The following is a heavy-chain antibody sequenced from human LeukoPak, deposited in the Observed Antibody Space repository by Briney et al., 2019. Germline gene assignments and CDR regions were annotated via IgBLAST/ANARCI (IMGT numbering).Heavy chain of an antibody. Sequence: PGGSLRLSCAASGFTVSSNYMSWVRQASGKGLEWVSVIYSGGSTYYADSVKGRFTISRDNSKNTLYLQMNSLRAEDTAVYYCAKGPGIVVVPAAIGFDYWGQGTLVTVSS. J-gene: IGHJ4*02. D-gene: IGHD2-2*02. V-gene: IGHV3-66*02. CDR3: AKGPGIVVVPAAIGFDY. CDR2: IYSGGST. CDR1: GFTVSSNY.